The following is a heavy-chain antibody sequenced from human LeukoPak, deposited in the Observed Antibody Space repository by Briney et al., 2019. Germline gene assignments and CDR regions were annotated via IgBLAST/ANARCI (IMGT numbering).Heavy chain of an antibody. CDR3: TTFYDILTCYLGRDY. D-gene: IGHD3-9*01. J-gene: IGHJ4*02. V-gene: IGHV3-15*01. CDR1: GFTFSNAW. CDR2: IKSKTDGGTT. Sequence: GGSLRLSCAASGFTFSNAWMSWVRQAPGKGLELVGRIKSKTDGGTTDYAAPVKGRFTISRDNSKNTLYLQMNSLKTEDTAVYYCTTFYDILTCYLGRDYWGQGTLVTVSS.